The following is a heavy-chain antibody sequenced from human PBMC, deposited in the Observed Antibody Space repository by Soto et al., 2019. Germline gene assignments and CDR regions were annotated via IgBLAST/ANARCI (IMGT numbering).Heavy chain of an antibody. D-gene: IGHD2-8*01. Sequence: ASVKVSCKASGYTFTSYGISWVRQAPGQGLEWMGWISAYNGNTNYALKLQGRVTMTTDTSTSTAYMELRSLRSDDTAVYYCARESGDCTNGVCYYGMDVWGQGTTVTVSS. CDR1: GYTFTSYG. CDR2: ISAYNGNT. V-gene: IGHV1-18*04. CDR3: ARESGDCTNGVCYYGMDV. J-gene: IGHJ6*02.